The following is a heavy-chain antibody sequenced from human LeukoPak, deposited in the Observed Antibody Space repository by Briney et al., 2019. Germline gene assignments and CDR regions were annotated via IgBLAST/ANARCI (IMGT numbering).Heavy chain of an antibody. CDR2: ISGDGGDT. CDR1: GFTFSSYA. J-gene: IGHJ4*02. Sequence: GGSLRLSCAASGFTFSSYAMNWVRQAPGKGLEWVSTISGDGGDTHYADSVRGRFTISRANSKNTLSLQMNSLRADDTAVYYFAEGRGALTIWGQGTLVTVSS. V-gene: IGHV3-23*01. CDR3: AEGRGALTI. D-gene: IGHD1-26*01.